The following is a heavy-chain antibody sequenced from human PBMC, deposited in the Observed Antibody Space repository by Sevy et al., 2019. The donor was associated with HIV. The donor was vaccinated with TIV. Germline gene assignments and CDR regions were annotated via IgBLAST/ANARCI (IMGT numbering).Heavy chain of an antibody. D-gene: IGHD3-9*01. Sequence: GESLKISCAASGFTFSSYWMHWVRQAPGKGLVWVSRINSDGSSTSYADSVTGQFTISRDNAKNTLYLQMNSLRAEDTPVYYCAREGPPVEGVRYFDWLSRHLYYDYYMDVWGKGTTVAVSS. J-gene: IGHJ6*03. V-gene: IGHV3-74*01. CDR1: GFTFSSYW. CDR2: INSDGSST. CDR3: AREGPPVEGVRYFDWLSRHLYYDYYMDV.